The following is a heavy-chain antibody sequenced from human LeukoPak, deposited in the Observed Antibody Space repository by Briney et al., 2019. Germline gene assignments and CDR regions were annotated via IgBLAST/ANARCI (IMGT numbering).Heavy chain of an antibody. CDR2: ISGSGSTI. CDR3: GRGGYSGRFQKVEY. Sequence: GGSLRLSCTVSGFTFSDYSMNWVRQAPGKGLEWLSYISGSGSTIYYEDSVKGRFTTSRDNGKNSLFLQMESLRAEDTAVYYCGRGGYSGRFQKVEYWGQGTLVTVSS. CDR1: GFTFSDYS. D-gene: IGHD1-26*01. J-gene: IGHJ4*02. V-gene: IGHV3-48*04.